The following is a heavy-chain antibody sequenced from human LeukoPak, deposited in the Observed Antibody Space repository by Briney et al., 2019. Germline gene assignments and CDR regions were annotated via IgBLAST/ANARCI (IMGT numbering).Heavy chain of an antibody. CDR3: ATYRQVLLPFES. CDR1: GFTFRSYG. V-gene: IGHV3-23*01. J-gene: IGHJ4*02. D-gene: IGHD2-8*02. CDR2: ISGSGSNT. Sequence: GGSLRLSCAVSGFTFRSYGMSWVRQAPGKGLEWVSLISGSGSNTNYADSVKGRFTIFRDNSKNTLYLQMNSLRAEDTAIYYCATYRQVLLPFESWGQGTLVTVSS.